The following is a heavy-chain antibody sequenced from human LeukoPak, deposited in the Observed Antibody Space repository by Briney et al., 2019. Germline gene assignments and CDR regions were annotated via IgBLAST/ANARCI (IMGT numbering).Heavy chain of an antibody. J-gene: IGHJ3*02. CDR2: IYYSGST. CDR3: AREGQSIAAHDAFDI. Sequence: SETLSLTCTVSGGSISSYYWSWIRQPPGKGLEWIGYIYYSGSTNYNPSLKSRVTISVDTSKNQFSPKLSSVTAADTAVYYCAREGQSIAAHDAFDIWGQGTMVTVSS. V-gene: IGHV4-59*01. D-gene: IGHD6-6*01. CDR1: GGSISSYY.